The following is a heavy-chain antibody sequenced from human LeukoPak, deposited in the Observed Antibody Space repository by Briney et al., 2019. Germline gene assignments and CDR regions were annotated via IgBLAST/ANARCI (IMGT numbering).Heavy chain of an antibody. CDR2: ISGSGGST. J-gene: IGHJ5*02. Sequence: GGSLRLSCAASGFTFSSYAMSWVRQAPGKGLEWVSAISGSGGSTYYADSVKGRFTISRDNSKNTLYLQMNSLRAEDTAVYYCAKVSVRMTTVTTGWFEPWGQGTLVTVSS. D-gene: IGHD4-11*01. V-gene: IGHV3-23*01. CDR3: AKVSVRMTTVTTGWFEP. CDR1: GFTFSSYA.